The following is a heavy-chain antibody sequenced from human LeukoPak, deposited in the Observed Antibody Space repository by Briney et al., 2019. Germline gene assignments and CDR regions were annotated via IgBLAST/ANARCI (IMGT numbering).Heavy chain of an antibody. J-gene: IGHJ3*01. CDR2: ISGSGGST. CDR3: AKDGVAELGPYNAFDF. D-gene: IGHD6-19*01. Sequence: GGSLRLSCAASGFTFSSYAMSWVRQAPGKGLEWVSAISGSGGSTYYADSVKGRFTISRDNSKNTLYLQMNSLRAEDTAVYYWAKDGVAELGPYNAFDFWGQGTRSPSLQ. V-gene: IGHV3-23*01. CDR1: GFTFSSYA.